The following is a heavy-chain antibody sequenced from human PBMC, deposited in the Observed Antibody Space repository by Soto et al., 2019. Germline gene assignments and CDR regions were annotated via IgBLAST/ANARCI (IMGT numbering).Heavy chain of an antibody. V-gene: IGHV3-30-3*01. Sequence: QVQLVESGGGVVQPGRSLRLSCAASGFRFSSYAMHWVRLGPGKGLEWVAVISYDGSNKYYADLVQGRFTISRDNSKNTLYLLMSSLRVEDTAVYYCARPHSSGWYGDLDSWGQGTLVTVSS. J-gene: IGHJ4*02. CDR1: GFRFSSYA. CDR3: ARPHSSGWYGDLDS. CDR2: ISYDGSNK. D-gene: IGHD6-19*01.